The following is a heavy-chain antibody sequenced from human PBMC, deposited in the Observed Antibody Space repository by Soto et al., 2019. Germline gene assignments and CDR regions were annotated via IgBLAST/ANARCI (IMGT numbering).Heavy chain of an antibody. J-gene: IGHJ4*02. CDR1: GFTYTNYA. Sequence: GGSLRLSCAASGFTYTNYAMSWVRQTPGKGLEWVSTISTSGGNRYYADSVKGRFTISRDNSENTVYLQMNSLRVDDTALYYCAKEMAARDIDYWAPGTPLTVSS. D-gene: IGHD6-13*01. CDR2: ISTSGGNR. CDR3: AKEMAARDIDY. V-gene: IGHV3-23*01.